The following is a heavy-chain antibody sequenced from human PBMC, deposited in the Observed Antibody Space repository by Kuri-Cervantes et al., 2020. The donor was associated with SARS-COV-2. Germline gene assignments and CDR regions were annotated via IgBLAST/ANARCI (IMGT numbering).Heavy chain of an antibody. CDR2: INPNSGGT. CDR1: GYTFTGYY. V-gene: IGHV1-2*02. Sequence: ASVKVSCNASGYTFTGYYMHWVRQAPGQGLEWMGWINPNSGGTNYAQKFQGRVTMTRDTSISTAYMELSRLRSDDTAVYYCARETPTGTTFFDYWGQGTLVTVSS. D-gene: IGHD1-7*01. J-gene: IGHJ4*02. CDR3: ARETPTGTTFFDY.